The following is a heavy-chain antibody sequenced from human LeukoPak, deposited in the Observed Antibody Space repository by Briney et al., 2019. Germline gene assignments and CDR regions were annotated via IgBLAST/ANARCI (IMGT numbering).Heavy chain of an antibody. CDR1: GGSISSGSYY. D-gene: IGHD6-13*01. Sequence: SQTLSLTCTVSGGSISSGSYYWGWIRQPPGKGLEWIGSIYYSGSRNYNPSLKSRVTTSVDTSKNQFSLKLSSVTAADTAVYYCARHSGPFGSSWFDYWGQGTLVTVSS. J-gene: IGHJ4*02. V-gene: IGHV4-39*01. CDR3: ARHSGPFGSSWFDY. CDR2: IYYSGSR.